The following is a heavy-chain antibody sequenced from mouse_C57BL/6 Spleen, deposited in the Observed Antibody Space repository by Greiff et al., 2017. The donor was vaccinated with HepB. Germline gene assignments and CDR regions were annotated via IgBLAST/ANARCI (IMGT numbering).Heavy chain of an antibody. CDR2: ISDGGSYT. D-gene: IGHD1-1*01. Sequence: EVKLVESGGGLVKPGGSLKLSCAASGFTFSSYAMSWVRQTPEKRLEWVATISDGGSYTYYPDNVKGRFTISRDNAKNNLYLQMSHLKSEDTAMYYCARDYYGSSRLDYWGQGTTLTVSS. J-gene: IGHJ2*01. CDR1: GFTFSSYA. CDR3: ARDYYGSSRLDY. V-gene: IGHV5-4*01.